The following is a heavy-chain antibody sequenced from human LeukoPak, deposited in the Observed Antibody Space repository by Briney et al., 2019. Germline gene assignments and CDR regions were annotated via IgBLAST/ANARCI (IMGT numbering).Heavy chain of an antibody. D-gene: IGHD6-6*01. CDR2: ISSSSTI. Sequence: GGSLRLSCAASGFTFSSYSMNWVRQAPGKGLEWVSYISSSSTIYYADSVKGRFTISRDNAKNSLYLQMNSLRAEDTAVYYCARPYSSSSRRYYYYYGMDVWGQGTTVTVSS. CDR1: GFTFSSYS. V-gene: IGHV3-48*01. CDR3: ARPYSSSSRRYYYYYGMDV. J-gene: IGHJ6*02.